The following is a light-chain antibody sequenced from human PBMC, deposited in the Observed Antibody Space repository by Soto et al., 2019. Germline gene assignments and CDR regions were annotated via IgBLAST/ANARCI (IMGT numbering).Light chain of an antibody. V-gene: IGKV3-15*01. J-gene: IGKJ4*01. CDR1: QSVGSN. CDR3: QQYGSSPT. Sequence: EIVSTQSPATLCVSPGERVTLACRARQSVGSNLAWYQQKPGQAPRLLIYGASTRATGIPARFSGSGSGTDFTPTISRLEPEDFAVYYCQQYGSSPTFGGGTKVDIK. CDR2: GAS.